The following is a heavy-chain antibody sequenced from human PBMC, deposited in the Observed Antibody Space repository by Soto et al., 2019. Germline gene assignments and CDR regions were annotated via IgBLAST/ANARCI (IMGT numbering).Heavy chain of an antibody. D-gene: IGHD1-26*01. V-gene: IGHV1-18*01. J-gene: IGHJ3*02. Sequence: QVQLVQSGAEVKKPGASVTVSCKTSGYTFINYGITWVRQAPGQGLEWMGWLSAYNGDTSSSEKLQDRFTMTTDTSTNTVYMDLRSLRSDDTAVYYCARWSAIVGGAEALDIWGQGTMVIVSS. CDR2: LSAYNGDT. CDR1: GYTFINYG. CDR3: ARWSAIVGGAEALDI.